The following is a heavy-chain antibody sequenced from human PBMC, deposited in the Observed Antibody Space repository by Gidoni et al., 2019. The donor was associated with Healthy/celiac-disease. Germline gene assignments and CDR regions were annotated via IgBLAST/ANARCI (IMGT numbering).Heavy chain of an antibody. V-gene: IGHV3-30*02. Sequence: QVQLVESGGGVVQPGGSLRLSCAASGFTFSSYGMPWVRQAPGKGLEWVAFIRYDGSNKYYADSVKGRFTISRDNSKNTLYLQMNSLRAEDTAVYYCAKALGYCSSTSCPYYYYGMDVWGQGTTVTVSS. CDR3: AKALGYCSSTSCPYYYYGMDV. J-gene: IGHJ6*02. CDR2: IRYDGSNK. D-gene: IGHD2-2*01. CDR1: GFTFSSYG.